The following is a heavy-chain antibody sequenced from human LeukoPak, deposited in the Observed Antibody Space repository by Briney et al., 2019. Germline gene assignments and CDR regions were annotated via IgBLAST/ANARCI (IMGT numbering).Heavy chain of an antibody. Sequence: SETLSLTCAVYGGSFSGYYWSWIHQPPGKGLEWIGEINHSGSTSYNPSLKSRVTISVDTSKNQFSLKLSSVTAADTAVYYCARPLSCGGSMDVWGQGTTVTVSS. V-gene: IGHV4-34*01. CDR2: INHSGST. J-gene: IGHJ6*02. CDR3: ARPLSCGGSMDV. CDR1: GGSFSGYY. D-gene: IGHD2-15*01.